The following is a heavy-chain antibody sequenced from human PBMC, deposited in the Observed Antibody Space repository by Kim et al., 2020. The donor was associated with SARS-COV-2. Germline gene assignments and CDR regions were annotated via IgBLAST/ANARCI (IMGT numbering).Heavy chain of an antibody. V-gene: IGHV3-74*01. J-gene: IGHJ6*02. Sequence: VKGRFPISRANATTTLYLQMNSLRAEDTAVYYCARDSVAGTRIGGGMDVWGQGTTVTVSS. CDR3: ARDSVAGTRIGGGMDV. D-gene: IGHD6-19*01.